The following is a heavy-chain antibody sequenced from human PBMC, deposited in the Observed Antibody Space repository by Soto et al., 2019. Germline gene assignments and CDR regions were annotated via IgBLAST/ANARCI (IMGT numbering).Heavy chain of an antibody. Sequence: PGGSLRLSCAASGFTFSSYGMHWVRQAPGKGLEWVAVISYDGSNKYYADSVKGRFTISRDNSKNTLYLQMNSLRAEDTAVYYCAKTYDSSGYYENYWGQGTLVTVSS. CDR2: ISYDGSNK. CDR1: GFTFSSYG. J-gene: IGHJ4*02. D-gene: IGHD3-22*01. CDR3: AKTYDSSGYYENY. V-gene: IGHV3-30*18.